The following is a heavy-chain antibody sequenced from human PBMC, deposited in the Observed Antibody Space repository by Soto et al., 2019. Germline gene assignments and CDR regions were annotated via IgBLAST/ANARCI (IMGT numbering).Heavy chain of an antibody. CDR2: ISYSGST. Sequence: SETLSLTCTVSGGSISSGDYYWSWIRQPPGKGLEWIGYISYSGSTYYNPSLKSRVTISVDTSKNQFSLKLSSVTAADTAVYYCARDLGGDLDYWGQGTLVTVSS. CDR3: ARDLGGDLDY. V-gene: IGHV4-30-4*01. CDR1: GGSISSGDYY. J-gene: IGHJ4*02. D-gene: IGHD2-21*02.